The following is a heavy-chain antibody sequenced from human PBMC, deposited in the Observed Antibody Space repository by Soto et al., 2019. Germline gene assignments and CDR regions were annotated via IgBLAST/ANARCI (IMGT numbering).Heavy chain of an antibody. V-gene: IGHV3-23*01. CDR2: ISGSGGIA. CDR1: GFTFSTNA. J-gene: IGHJ4*02. Sequence: ESVGDLVQPGGSLRLSCAASGFTFSTNAMTWVRQAPGKGLEWVSVISGSGGIAYYADSVKGRFTISRDNSRNTVYLQMNSLRAEDTAIYYCARYLISGYYLDYWGQGTLVTVSS. D-gene: IGHD3-22*01. CDR3: ARYLISGYYLDY.